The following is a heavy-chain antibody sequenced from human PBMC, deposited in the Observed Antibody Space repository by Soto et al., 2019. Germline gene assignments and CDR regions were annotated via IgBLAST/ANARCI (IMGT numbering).Heavy chain of an antibody. CDR1: GYTFTGYY. CDR3: ARGGDSYGSPLEDY. CDR2: INPIFGTA. V-gene: IGHV1-69*01. D-gene: IGHD5-18*01. J-gene: IGHJ4*02. Sequence: QVQLVQSGAEVKKPGASVKVSCKASGYTFTGYYMHWVRQAPGQGLEWMGWINPIFGTANYAQKFQGRVTITADESTSTAYMELSSLRSEDTAVYYCARGGDSYGSPLEDYWGQGTLVTVSS.